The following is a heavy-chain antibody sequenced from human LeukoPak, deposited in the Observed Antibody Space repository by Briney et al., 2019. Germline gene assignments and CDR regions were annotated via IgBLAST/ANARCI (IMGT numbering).Heavy chain of an antibody. J-gene: IGHJ4*02. CDR3: ARGSNLWFRELSWKY. Sequence: ASVKVSCKASGYTFTGYYMHWVRQAPGQGREWMGWINPNSGGTNYAQKFQGWVTLTRDTSISTAYMELSRLRADDTAVYYCARGSNLWFRELSWKYWGQGTLVTVPS. V-gene: IGHV1-2*04. CDR1: GYTFTGYY. D-gene: IGHD3-10*01. CDR2: INPNSGGT.